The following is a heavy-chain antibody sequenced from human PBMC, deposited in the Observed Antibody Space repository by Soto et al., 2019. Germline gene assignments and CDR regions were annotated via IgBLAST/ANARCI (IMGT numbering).Heavy chain of an antibody. Sequence: PSETLSLTCAVSGYSISSGYYWGWIRQPPGKGLEWIGSIYHSGSTYYNPSLKSRVTISVDTSKNPFSLKLSSVTAADTAVYYCAREGGLWAWELEYYYYYYGMDVWGQGTTVTVSS. J-gene: IGHJ6*02. CDR1: GYSISSGYY. D-gene: IGHD1-26*01. V-gene: IGHV4-38-2*02. CDR2: IYHSGST. CDR3: AREGGLWAWELEYYYYYYGMDV.